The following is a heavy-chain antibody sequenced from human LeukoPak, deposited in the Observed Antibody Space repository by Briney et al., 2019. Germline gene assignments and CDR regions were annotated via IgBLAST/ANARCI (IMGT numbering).Heavy chain of an antibody. CDR3: AKTYDFWSGYPEDY. J-gene: IGHJ4*02. CDR1: GFTFSSYA. CDR2: ISGSGGST. V-gene: IGHV3-23*01. D-gene: IGHD3-3*01. Sequence: PGGSLRLSCAASGFTFSSYAMSWVRQAPGKGLEWVSAISGSGGSTYYADSVKGRFTISRNNSKNTLYLQMNSLRAEDTAVYYCAKTYDFWSGYPEDYWGQGTLVTVSS.